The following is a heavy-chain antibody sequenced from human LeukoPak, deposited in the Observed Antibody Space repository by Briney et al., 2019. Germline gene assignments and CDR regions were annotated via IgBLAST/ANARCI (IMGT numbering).Heavy chain of an antibody. CDR1: GYTFTSYD. J-gene: IGHJ4*02. CDR2: ISAYNGNT. CDR3: ARDGVEKWYSSGCYEGEDY. Sequence: ASVKVSCKASGYTFTSYDISWVRPAPGQGLEGMGWISAYNGNTNYAQKLQGRVTMTTDTSASTAYMELSSLRSEDTAVYYCARDGVEKWYSSGCYEGEDYSGQGTLVTVSS. D-gene: IGHD6-19*01. V-gene: IGHV1-18*01.